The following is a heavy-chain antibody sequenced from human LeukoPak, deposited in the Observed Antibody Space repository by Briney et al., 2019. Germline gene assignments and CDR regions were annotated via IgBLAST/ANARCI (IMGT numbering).Heavy chain of an antibody. V-gene: IGHV3-33*01. CDR1: GFTFGDYA. CDR3: ARDPKYSRAFDY. D-gene: IGHD6-6*01. J-gene: IGHJ4*02. Sequence: GGSLRLSCTASGFTFGDYAMSWVRQAPGKGLEWVAVIWYDGSNKYYADSVKGRFTISKDNSKNTLYLQMNSLRAEDTAVYYCARDPKYSRAFDYWGQGTLVTVSS. CDR2: IWYDGSNK.